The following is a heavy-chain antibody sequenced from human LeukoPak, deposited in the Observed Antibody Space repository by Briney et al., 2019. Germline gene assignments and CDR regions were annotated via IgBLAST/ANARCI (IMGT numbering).Heavy chain of an antibody. Sequence: ASVKVSCKASGYTFTGYYMHWVRQAPGQGLEWMGWISAYNGNTNYAQKLQGRVTMTTDTSTSTAYMELRSLRSDDTAVYYCARDSLYSSGWGYFDYWGQGTLVTVSS. CDR3: ARDSLYSSGWGYFDY. V-gene: IGHV1-18*04. CDR2: ISAYNGNT. CDR1: GYTFTGYY. D-gene: IGHD6-19*01. J-gene: IGHJ4*02.